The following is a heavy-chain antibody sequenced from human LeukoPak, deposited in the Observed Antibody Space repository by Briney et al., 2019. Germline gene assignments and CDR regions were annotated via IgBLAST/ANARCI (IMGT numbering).Heavy chain of an antibody. V-gene: IGHV1-69*13. Sequence: GASVKVSCKASGGTFSSYAISWVRQAPGQGREWMGGIIPIFGTANYAQKFQGRVTITADESTSTAYMELSSLRSEDTAVYYCARDRIYYDFWSGSRFFQHWGQGTLVTVSS. J-gene: IGHJ1*01. CDR2: IIPIFGTA. CDR1: GGTFSSYA. CDR3: ARDRIYYDFWSGSRFFQH. D-gene: IGHD3-3*01.